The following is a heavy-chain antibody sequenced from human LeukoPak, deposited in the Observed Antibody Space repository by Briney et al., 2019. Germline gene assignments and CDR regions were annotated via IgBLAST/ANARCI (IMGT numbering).Heavy chain of an antibody. V-gene: IGHV7-4-1*02. CDR1: GYTFTGYY. CDR2: INTNTGNP. D-gene: IGHD6-13*01. Sequence: ASVKVSCKASGYTFTGYYMHWVRQAPGQGLEWMGWINTNTGNPTYAQGFTGRFVFSLDTSVSTAYLQISSLKAEDTAVYYCARENPTEAAATDYWGQGTLVTVSS. J-gene: IGHJ4*02. CDR3: ARENPTEAAATDY.